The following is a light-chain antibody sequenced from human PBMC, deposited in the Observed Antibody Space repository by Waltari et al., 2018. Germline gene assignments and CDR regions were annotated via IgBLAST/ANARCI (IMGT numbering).Light chain of an antibody. V-gene: IGLV1-44*01. J-gene: IGLJ1*01. CDR2: DND. CDR1: NFNIGSNS. Sequence: QSVVTQPPSASGTPGQRVTISCSGSNFNIGSNSVYWFQQLPGAAPKLLMYDNDQRPSGVPDRFSASKSGPSASLAISALQSGDEADYYCATWEGSQRVFGTGTKVTVL. CDR3: ATWEGSQRV.